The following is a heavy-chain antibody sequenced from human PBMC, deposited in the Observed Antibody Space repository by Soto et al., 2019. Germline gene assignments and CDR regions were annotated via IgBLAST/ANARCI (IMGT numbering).Heavy chain of an antibody. V-gene: IGHV1-8*01. CDR3: VRQPGGVATPGVDY. CDR2: MNPDSGDT. D-gene: IGHD2-15*01. Sequence: QVQLVQSRAEVKKPGASVKVSCEASGYPFSAFDINWVRQAGGQGLEWMGWMNPDSGDTAFAQRFQDRITMTRSTSISTAYMELSRLTSDDTAVYFCVRQPGGVATPGVDYGGQGTLVIVSS. J-gene: IGHJ4*02. CDR1: GYPFSAFD.